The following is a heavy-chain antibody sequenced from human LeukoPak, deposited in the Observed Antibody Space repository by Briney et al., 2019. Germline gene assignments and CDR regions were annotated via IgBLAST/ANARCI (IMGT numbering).Heavy chain of an antibody. CDR3: ARGLAAIADVFDY. V-gene: IGHV1-69*13. CDR1: GGTFSSYA. D-gene: IGHD6-13*01. Sequence: RASVKVSCKASGGTFSSYAISWVRQAPGQGLEWMGGIIPIFGTANYAQKFQGRVTITADESTSTAYMELSSLRSEDTAVYYCARGLAAIADVFDYWGQGTLVSVSS. CDR2: IIPIFGTA. J-gene: IGHJ4*02.